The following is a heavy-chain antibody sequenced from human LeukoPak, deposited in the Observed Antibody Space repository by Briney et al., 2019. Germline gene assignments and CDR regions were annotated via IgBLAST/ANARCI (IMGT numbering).Heavy chain of an antibody. D-gene: IGHD3-22*01. V-gene: IGHV1-46*01. CDR3: ARDREIYYYDSSGYWFDP. Sequence: ASVKVSCKASGYTFTSYYMHWVRQAPGQGLEWMGIINPSGGSTSYAQKFQGRVTMTRDTSTSTVYMELSSLRAEDTAVYYCARDREIYYYDSSGYWFDPWGQGTLVTVSS. CDR2: INPSGGST. J-gene: IGHJ5*02. CDR1: GYTFTSYY.